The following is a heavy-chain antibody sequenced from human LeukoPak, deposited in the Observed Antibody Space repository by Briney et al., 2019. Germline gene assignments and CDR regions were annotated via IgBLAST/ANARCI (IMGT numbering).Heavy chain of an antibody. CDR2: INHSGST. J-gene: IGHJ5*02. D-gene: IGHD2-2*01. V-gene: IGHV4-34*01. CDR3: ARGWGGLVVVPAAIGNWFDP. Sequence: SEPLSLTCAVYGGSFSGYYWSWIRQTPGRGLEWIGEINHSGSTKYNPSLKSRVTTSADTTTNQFPLKLSSVTAADTAGYYCARGWGGLVVVPAAIGNWFDPWVQGTLVTVSS. CDR1: GGSFSGYY.